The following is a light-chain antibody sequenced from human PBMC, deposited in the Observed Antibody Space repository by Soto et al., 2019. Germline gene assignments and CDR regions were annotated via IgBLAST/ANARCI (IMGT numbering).Light chain of an antibody. J-gene: IGKJ5*01. V-gene: IGKV3-20*01. CDR1: QNIASY. CDR2: DAS. Sequence: EIVLTQSPATLSLSPGERATLSCRASQNIASYLGWYQQKPGQAPRLLIYDASNRATGIPARFSGSGSGADFTLTISRLEPEDFAVYYCQQYGSSPPITFGQGTRLEIK. CDR3: QQYGSSPPIT.